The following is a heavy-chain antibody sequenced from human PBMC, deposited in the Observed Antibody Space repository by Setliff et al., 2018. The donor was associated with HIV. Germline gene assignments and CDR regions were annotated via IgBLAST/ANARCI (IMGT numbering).Heavy chain of an antibody. Sequence: GGSLRLSCAASEFTFSGHWMSWVRQAPGKGLEWVANIKQDGSEKNYVDFVKGRFTISRDNAKNSLYLQMNSLRAEDTAVYYCARTYYYDASGYYRPFDIWGQGTMVT. CDR1: EFTFSGHW. D-gene: IGHD3-22*01. CDR3: ARTYYYDASGYYRPFDI. J-gene: IGHJ3*02. CDR2: IKQDGSEK. V-gene: IGHV3-7*03.